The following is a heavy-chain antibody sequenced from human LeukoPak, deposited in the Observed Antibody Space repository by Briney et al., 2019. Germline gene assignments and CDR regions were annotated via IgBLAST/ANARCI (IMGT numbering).Heavy chain of an antibody. J-gene: IGHJ4*02. CDR3: AKGCGGNCYSSFDY. D-gene: IGHD2-21*02. Sequence: GGSLRLSCAASGFTFSSYSMNWVRQAPGKGLEWVSVISPSGEAIYYTDSVKGRFTISRDNSKNTLYLQMNSLRAEDTAVYYCAKGCGGNCYSSFDYWGQGTLVTVSS. V-gene: IGHV3-23*01. CDR1: GFTFSSYS. CDR2: ISPSGEAI.